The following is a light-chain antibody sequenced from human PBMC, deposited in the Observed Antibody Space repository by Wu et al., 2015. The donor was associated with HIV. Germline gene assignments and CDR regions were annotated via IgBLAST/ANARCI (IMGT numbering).Light chain of an antibody. J-gene: IGKJ4*01. CDR1: QSISSN. Sequence: EIVMTQSPATLSVSPGERASLSCRASQSISSNLAWYQQKPGQAPRLLIYGALSRATAVPARFSGSGSGTDFTLTITRLEPEDFAVYYCQQYGGSPLTFGGGTKVEIK. V-gene: IGKV3-20*01. CDR2: GAL. CDR3: QQYGGSPLT.